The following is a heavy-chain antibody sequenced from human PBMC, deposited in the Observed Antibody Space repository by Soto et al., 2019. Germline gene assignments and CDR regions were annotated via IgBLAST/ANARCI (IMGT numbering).Heavy chain of an antibody. CDR2: ISGSGGRT. J-gene: IGHJ6*02. Sequence: EVQLLESGGGLVQPGGSLRLSCAASGFTFSSYAMSWVRQAPGKGLEWVSAISGSGGRTYYADSVKGRFTPSRDNSRNTQYLQRSRRRAEDTAVYYCAKAKGSYVYCYGMDVWCQVTTVTVSS. CDR3: AKAKGSYVYCYGMDV. D-gene: IGHD1-26*01. CDR1: GFTFSSYA. V-gene: IGHV3-23*01.